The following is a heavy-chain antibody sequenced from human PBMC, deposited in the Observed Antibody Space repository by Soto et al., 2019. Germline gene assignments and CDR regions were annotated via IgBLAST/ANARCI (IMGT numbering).Heavy chain of an antibody. V-gene: IGHV1-69*01. Sequence: QIRLVQSGAEVEKPGSSVRVSCKASGDTFGRFTINWVRQAPGQGLEWMGGIKPISDTTTYAQRFQGRVTFTADASTSTVYMELSSLRSEDTAMYYCARDPSTVNKLIGVCFDPWGQGTLVTVSS. J-gene: IGHJ5*02. CDR1: GDTFGRFT. CDR2: IKPISDTT. D-gene: IGHD4-4*01. CDR3: ARDPSTVNKLIGVCFDP.